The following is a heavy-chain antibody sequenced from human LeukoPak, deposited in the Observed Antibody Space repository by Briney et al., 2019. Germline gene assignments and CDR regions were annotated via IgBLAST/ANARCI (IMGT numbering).Heavy chain of an antibody. J-gene: IGHJ4*02. D-gene: IGHD5-12*01. CDR2: ISYDGSNK. CDR3: ARGGVATIAPFDY. Sequence: PGGSLRLSCAASGFTFSSYAMHWVRQAPDKGLEWVAVISYDGSNKYYADSVKGRFTISRDNSKNTLYLQMNSLRAEDTAVYYCARGGVATIAPFDYWGQGTLVTVSS. V-gene: IGHV3-30-3*01. CDR1: GFTFSSYA.